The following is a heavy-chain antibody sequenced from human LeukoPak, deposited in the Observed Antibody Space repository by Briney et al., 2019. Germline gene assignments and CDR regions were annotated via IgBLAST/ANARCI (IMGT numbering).Heavy chain of an antibody. CDR3: ARDQMGGSYYGYFQH. J-gene: IGHJ1*01. Sequence: ASVKVSCKASGYTFTTYGISWVRQAPGQGLEWMGWISAYNGNTKYAQKLQGRVTMTADTSTSTAYMELKRLRFDDTAVYYCARDQMGGSYYGYFQHWGQGTLVTVSS. D-gene: IGHD1-26*01. V-gene: IGHV1-18*01. CDR2: ISAYNGNT. CDR1: GYTFTTYG.